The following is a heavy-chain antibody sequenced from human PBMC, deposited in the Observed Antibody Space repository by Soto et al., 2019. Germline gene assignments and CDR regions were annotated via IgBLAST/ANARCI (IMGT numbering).Heavy chain of an antibody. V-gene: IGHV3-30-3*01. CDR1: GFTFSSYA. CDR3: ARARRDWMIVVVISDD. D-gene: IGHD3-22*01. J-gene: IGHJ4*02. CDR2: ISYDGSNK. Sequence: GGSLRLSCAASGFTFSSYAMHWVRQAPGKGLEWVAVISYDGSNKYYADSVKGRFTISRDNSKNTLYLQMNSLRAEDTAVYYCARARRDWMIVVVISDDWGQGTLATVSS.